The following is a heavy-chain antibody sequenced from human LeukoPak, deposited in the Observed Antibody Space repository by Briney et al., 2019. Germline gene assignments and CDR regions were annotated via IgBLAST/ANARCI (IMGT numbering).Heavy chain of an antibody. D-gene: IGHD2-21*02. Sequence: ASVKVSCKASGYTFTSYDINWVRQATGQGLEWMGWMNPNSGNTGYAQKFQGRVTMTRNTSISTAYMELSSLRSEDTAVYYCASSCGGDRFYRAFDIWGQGTMVTVSS. CDR3: ASSCGGDRFYRAFDI. V-gene: IGHV1-8*01. CDR2: MNPNSGNT. J-gene: IGHJ3*02. CDR1: GYTFTSYD.